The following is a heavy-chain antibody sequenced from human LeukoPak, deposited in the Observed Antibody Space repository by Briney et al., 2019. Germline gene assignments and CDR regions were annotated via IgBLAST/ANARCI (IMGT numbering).Heavy chain of an antibody. J-gene: IGHJ4*02. D-gene: IGHD2-21*02. CDR2: ISGNNKII. Sequence: GGSLRLSCAASGFTFSSYSMNWVRQAPGKGLEWISYISGNNKIIHCAESLKGRFTISRDNAKNSLYLQMNSLRDEDTAVYYCAKEPRHCGSDCFSLLDSWGQGTLVTVSS. CDR1: GFTFSSYS. CDR3: AKEPRHCGSDCFSLLDS. V-gene: IGHV3-48*02.